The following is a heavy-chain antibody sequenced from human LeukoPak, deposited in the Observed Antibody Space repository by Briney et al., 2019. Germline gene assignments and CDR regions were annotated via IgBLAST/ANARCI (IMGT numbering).Heavy chain of an antibody. Sequence: GSLRLSCAVSGFTVSNAWMSWVRQAPGKGLEWVGRIKKKTDGGTTEYAAPVEGRFTISRDDSKNTLYLQMNSLKAEDTAVYYCTTFADFWSGSSFDHWGQGTLVTVSS. D-gene: IGHD3-3*01. J-gene: IGHJ4*02. CDR3: TTFADFWSGSSFDH. V-gene: IGHV3-15*01. CDR1: GFTVSNAW. CDR2: IKKKTDGGTT.